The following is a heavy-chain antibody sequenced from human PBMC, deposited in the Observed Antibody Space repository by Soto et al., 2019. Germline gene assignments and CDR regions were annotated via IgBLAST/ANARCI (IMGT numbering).Heavy chain of an antibody. CDR1: GGSVSSGSYY. Sequence: QVQLQESGPGLVKPSETLSLTCTVSGGSVSSGSYYWSWIRQPPGKGLEWNGYIDYSGSTNYNPSLKTRVTISLDTSKYLFALKLSSVTAADTAVYYWAREPARIVGATTFDYGGQGTMVTVSS. D-gene: IGHD1-26*01. CDR2: IDYSGST. V-gene: IGHV4-61*01. J-gene: IGHJ4*02. CDR3: AREPARIVGATTFDY.